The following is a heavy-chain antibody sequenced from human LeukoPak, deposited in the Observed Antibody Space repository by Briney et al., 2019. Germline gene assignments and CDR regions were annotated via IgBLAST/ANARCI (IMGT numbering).Heavy chain of an antibody. CDR1: GFPFSPYW. CDR3: ARDYNSSPDY. D-gene: IGHD6-13*01. V-gene: IGHV3-74*03. J-gene: IGHJ4*02. CDR2: INNDGSST. Sequence: PGRSLRLSCAASGFPFSPYWMHWVRHAPGKGLVWVSRINNDGSSTMYADSVKGRFTISRDNARNTLYLQMNSLRDDDTAVYYCARDYNSSPDYWGQGTLVTVSS.